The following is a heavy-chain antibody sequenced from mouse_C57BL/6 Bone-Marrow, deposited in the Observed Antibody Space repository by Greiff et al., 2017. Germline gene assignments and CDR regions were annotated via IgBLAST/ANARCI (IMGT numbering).Heavy chain of an antibody. CDR1: GYTFTSYW. D-gene: IGHD6-1*01. CDR3: ARKAYVFYYAMGY. Sequence: VQLQQPGAELVMPGASVKLSCKASGYTFTSYWMHWVKQRPGQGLEWIGEIDPSDSYTNYNQKFKGKSTVTVDKSSSTAYMQLSSLTSEYSAVYYCARKAYVFYYAMGYGGQGTSVTVSS. J-gene: IGHJ4*01. V-gene: IGHV1-69*01. CDR2: IDPSDSYT.